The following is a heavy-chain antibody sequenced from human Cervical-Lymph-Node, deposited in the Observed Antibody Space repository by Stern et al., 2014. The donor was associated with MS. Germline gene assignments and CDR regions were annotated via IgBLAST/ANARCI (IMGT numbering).Heavy chain of an antibody. D-gene: IGHD5-18*01. Sequence: QVQLVQSGAEVQKPGASVKVSCKATGYTFINFYMHWVRQAPGQGLEWMGIINPSDGSTSYAQTLQGRVTMTRDTSTNTFYMELGSLRSEDTAVYYCAREHTAMGFGFWGQGTLVTVSS. CDR1: GYTFINFY. J-gene: IGHJ4*02. CDR2: INPSDGST. V-gene: IGHV1-46*04. CDR3: AREHTAMGFGF.